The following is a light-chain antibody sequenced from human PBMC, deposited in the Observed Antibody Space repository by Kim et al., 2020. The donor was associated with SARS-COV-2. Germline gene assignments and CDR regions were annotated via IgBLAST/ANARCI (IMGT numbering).Light chain of an antibody. Sequence: LGQTVRITCQGDSLRSYYASWYQQKPGQAPVLVIYGKNNRPSGIPDRFSGSSSGNTASLTITGAQAEDEADYYCNSRDSSGNHLVFGGGTKVTVL. CDR1: SLRSYY. V-gene: IGLV3-19*01. J-gene: IGLJ2*01. CDR3: NSRDSSGNHLV. CDR2: GKN.